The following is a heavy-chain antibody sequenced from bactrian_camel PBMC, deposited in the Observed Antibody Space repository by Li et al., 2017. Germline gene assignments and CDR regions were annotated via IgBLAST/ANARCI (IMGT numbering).Heavy chain of an antibody. CDR1: DSVYSSESHC. CDR3: AAAKYILGPSLLAQGKYNS. Sequence: HVQLVESGGGSVQAGGSLRLSCSASDSVYSSESHCMAWFRQAPGKEREGVAAACYGGPPEYADSVKGRFAISRDDAKNTALQMNSLKPEDAGVYYCAAAKYILGPSLLAQGKYNSWGQGTQVTVS. J-gene: IGHJ6*01. CDR2: ACYGGPP. V-gene: IGHV3S53*01. D-gene: IGHD7*01.